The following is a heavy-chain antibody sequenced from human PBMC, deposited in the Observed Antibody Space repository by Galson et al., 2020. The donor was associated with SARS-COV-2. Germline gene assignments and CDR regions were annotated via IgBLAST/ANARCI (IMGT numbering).Heavy chain of an antibody. CDR2: IYHSSST. CDR1: GYSISSGYF. CDR3: ARDRWVAGGVFGAVDL. J-gene: IGHJ2*01. D-gene: IGHD2-8*02. V-gene: IGHV4-38-2*02. Sequence: SETLSLTCTVSGYSISSGYFYCVIRQPPKKREEWIGSIYHSSSTYYNPSLKSRVTTSVDNSKNQISLKLTSLSAADTAVYYCARDRWVAGGVFGAVDLWGRGTMVTVSS.